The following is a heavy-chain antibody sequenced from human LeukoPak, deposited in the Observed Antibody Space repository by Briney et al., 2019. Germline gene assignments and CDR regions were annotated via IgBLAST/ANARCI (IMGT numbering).Heavy chain of an antibody. V-gene: IGHV3-21*01. CDR3: AREVSEGFDF. Sequence: PGGSLRLSCTASGFTFSGYSMNWIRQAPGKGLEWVSSFGTRSTSIYHAGSEKGRFAISRDNAKNSLYLQMDSLRAEDTALYYCAREVSEGFDFWGQGTLVTVSS. CDR2: FGTRSTSI. J-gene: IGHJ4*02. CDR1: GFTFSGYS. D-gene: IGHD3-22*01.